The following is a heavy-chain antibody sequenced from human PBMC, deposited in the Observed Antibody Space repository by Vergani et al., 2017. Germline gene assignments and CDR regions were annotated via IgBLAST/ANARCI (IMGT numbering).Heavy chain of an antibody. J-gene: IGHJ3*02. CDR1: GFTFSSYA. V-gene: IGHV3-23*01. CDR2: ISGSGGST. D-gene: IGHD2-15*01. Sequence: EVQLLESGGGLVQPGGSLRLSCAASGFTFSSYAMSWVRQAPGKGLEWVSAISGSGGSTYYADSVKGRFTISRDNSKNTLYLQMNSLSAEDTAVYYCAKDDIVVVVAATLFDAFDIWGQGTMVTVSS. CDR3: AKDDIVVVVAATLFDAFDI.